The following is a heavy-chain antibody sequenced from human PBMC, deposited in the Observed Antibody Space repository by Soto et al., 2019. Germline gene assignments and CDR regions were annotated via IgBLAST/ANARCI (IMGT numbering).Heavy chain of an antibody. CDR1: GGTFSSYA. J-gene: IGHJ4*02. V-gene: IGHV1-69*13. CDR3: ARDSSVVPVVDRYYFDY. D-gene: IGHD3-22*01. CDR2: IIPIFGTA. Sequence: SVKVSCKASGGTFSSYAISWVRQAPGQGLEWMGGIIPIFGTANYAQKFQGRVTITADESTSTAYMELSSLRSEDTAVYYCARDSSVVPVVDRYYFDYWGQGTLVTVSS.